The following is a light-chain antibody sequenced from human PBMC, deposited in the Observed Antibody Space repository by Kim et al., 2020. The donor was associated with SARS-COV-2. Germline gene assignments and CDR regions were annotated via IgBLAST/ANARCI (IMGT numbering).Light chain of an antibody. CDR2: GGA. Sequence: VAPGERGTLSCRASQTVSSKLAGCQQKPGQTARLLIYGGATRAAGIPARCSGSGCGTEFTLTISSLQSEDYAVYYCQQYKGWPLLTFGEGTKLEI. CDR1: QTVSSK. J-gene: IGKJ4*01. CDR3: QQYKGWPLLT. V-gene: IGKV3-15*01.